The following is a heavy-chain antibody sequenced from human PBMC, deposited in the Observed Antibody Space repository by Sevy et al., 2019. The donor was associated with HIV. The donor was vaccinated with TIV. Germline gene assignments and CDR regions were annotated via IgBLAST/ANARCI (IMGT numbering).Heavy chain of an antibody. CDR3: ARFYPIYDILTGWLFYGMDV. Sequence: ASVKVSCNASGYTFTSYGISWVRQAPGQGLEWMGWISAYNGNTNYAQKLQGRVTMTTDTSTSTAYMELRSLRSDDTAVYYCARFYPIYDILTGWLFYGMDVWGQGTTVTVSS. CDR1: GYTFTSYG. CDR2: ISAYNGNT. D-gene: IGHD3-9*01. V-gene: IGHV1-18*01. J-gene: IGHJ6*02.